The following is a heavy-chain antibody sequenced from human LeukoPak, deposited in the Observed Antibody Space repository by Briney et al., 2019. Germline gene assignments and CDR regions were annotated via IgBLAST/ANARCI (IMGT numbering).Heavy chain of an antibody. J-gene: IGHJ4*02. CDR3: ARVRHGSGSPLVYFDY. CDR2: MNPNSGNT. V-gene: IGHV1-8*01. D-gene: IGHD3-10*01. CDR1: GYTFTSYD. Sequence: ASVKVSCKASGYTFTSYDINWVRQATGQGLEWMGWMNPNSGNTGYAQKFQGRVTMTRNTSISTAYMELSSLRSEDTAVYYCARVRHGSGSPLVYFDYWGQGTLVTVSS.